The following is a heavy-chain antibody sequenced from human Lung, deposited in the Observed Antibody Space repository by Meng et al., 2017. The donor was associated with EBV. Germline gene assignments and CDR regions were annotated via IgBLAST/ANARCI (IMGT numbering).Heavy chain of an antibody. D-gene: IGHD7-27*01. CDR1: GYTFTGYY. CDR2: ITPSSGGT. V-gene: IGHV1-2*06. Sequence: QGQLVQSGAEVKKPGASVTVSGKASGYTFTGYYMHWLRQAPGQGLEWVGRITPSSGGTTYAQKFQGRVTMTRDTSISTAYMELSSLRSDDAAIYYCVRANLGSADYWGQGTLVTVSS. CDR3: VRANLGSADY. J-gene: IGHJ4*02.